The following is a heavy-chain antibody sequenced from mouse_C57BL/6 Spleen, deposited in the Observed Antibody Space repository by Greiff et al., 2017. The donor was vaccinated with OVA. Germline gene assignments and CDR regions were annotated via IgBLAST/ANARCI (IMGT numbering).Heavy chain of an antibody. J-gene: IGHJ2*01. V-gene: IGHV1-42*01. CDR1: GYSFTGYY. CDR2: INPSTGGT. CDR3: ANPNY. Sequence: EVKVVESGPELVKPGASVKISCKASGYSFTGYYMNWVKQSPEKSLEWIGEINPSTGGTTYNQKFKAKATLTVDKSSSTAYMQLKSLTSEDSAVYYCANPNYWGQGTTLTVSS.